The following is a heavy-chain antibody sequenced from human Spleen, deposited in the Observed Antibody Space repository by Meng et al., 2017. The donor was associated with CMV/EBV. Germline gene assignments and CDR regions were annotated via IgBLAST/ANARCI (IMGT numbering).Heavy chain of an antibody. J-gene: IGHJ4*02. CDR1: GGTIGSYY. D-gene: IGHD3-22*01. CDR2: IYTSGST. Sequence: VPLTESGRWRVKPSAPLSLTCPFSGGTIGSYYRTWIRQPAGKGLEWIGRIYTSGSTNYNPSLKSRVTMSVDTSKNQFSLKLSSVTAADTAVYYCARDMIVSGAFDYWGQGTLVTVAS. CDR3: ARDMIVSGAFDY. V-gene: IGHV4-4*07.